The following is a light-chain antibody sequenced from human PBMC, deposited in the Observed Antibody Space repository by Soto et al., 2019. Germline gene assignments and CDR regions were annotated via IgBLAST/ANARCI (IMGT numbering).Light chain of an antibody. V-gene: IGLV2-11*01. CDR2: DVS. CDR3: CSYAGSFYV. CDR1: SSDVGGYNY. Sequence: QSALTQPRSVSGSHGQSVTISCTGTSSDVGGYNYVSWYQQHPGKAPKLMIYDVSERPSGVPDRFSGSKSGNTASLTISGLQAEDEADYDCCSYAGSFYVFGTGTKLTVL. J-gene: IGLJ1*01.